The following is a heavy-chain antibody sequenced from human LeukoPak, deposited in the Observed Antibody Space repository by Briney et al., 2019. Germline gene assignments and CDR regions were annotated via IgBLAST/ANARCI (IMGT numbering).Heavy chain of an antibody. V-gene: IGHV4-34*01. CDR1: GGSFSGYY. D-gene: IGHD3-22*01. CDR3: ASPPGPYDSSGYYYDGKYFQH. CDR2: INHSGST. J-gene: IGHJ1*01. Sequence: PSETLSLTCAVYGGSFSGYYWSWIRQPPGEGLEWIGEINHSGSTNYNPSLKSRVTISVDTSKNQFSLKLSSVTAADTAVYYCASPPGPYDSSGYYYDGKYFQHWGQGTLVTVSS.